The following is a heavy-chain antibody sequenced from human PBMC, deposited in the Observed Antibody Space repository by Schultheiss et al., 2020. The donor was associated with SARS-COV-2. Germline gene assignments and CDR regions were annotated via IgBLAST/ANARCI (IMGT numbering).Heavy chain of an antibody. CDR2: IYYSGST. CDR1: GGSISSYY. V-gene: IGHV4-59*08. J-gene: IGHJ3*02. CDR3: ARQAYYYDSSGYYARDAFDI. D-gene: IGHD3-22*01. Sequence: SQTPSLTCTVSGGSISSYYWSWIRQPPGKGLEWIGYIYYSGSTNYNPSLKSRVTISVDTSKNQFSLKLSSVTAADTAVYYCARQAYYYDSSGYYARDAFDIWGQGTMVTVSS.